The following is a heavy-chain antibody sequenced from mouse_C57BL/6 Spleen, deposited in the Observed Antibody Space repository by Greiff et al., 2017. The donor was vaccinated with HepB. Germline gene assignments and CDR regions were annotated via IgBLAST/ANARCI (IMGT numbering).Heavy chain of an antibody. CDR2: ISSGSSTI. CDR3: ARPFYDYDGTWFAY. Sequence: EVKLVESGGGLVKPGGSLKLSCAASGFTFSDYGMHWVCQAPEKGLEWVAYISSGSSTIYYADTVKGRFTISRDNAKNTLFLQLTSLRSEDTAMYYCARPFYDYDGTWFAYWGQGTLVTVSA. CDR1: GFTFSDYG. D-gene: IGHD2-4*01. V-gene: IGHV5-17*01. J-gene: IGHJ3*01.